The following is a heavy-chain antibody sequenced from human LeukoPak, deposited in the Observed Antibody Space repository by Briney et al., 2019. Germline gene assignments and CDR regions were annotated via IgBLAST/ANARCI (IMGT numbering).Heavy chain of an antibody. Sequence: ASVKVSCKASGGTFSSYAISWVRQAPGQGLEWMGWISAYNGNTNYAQKLQGRVTMTTDTSTSTAYMELRSLRSDDTAVYYCARGGRAVAGLSPFQHWGQGTLVTVSS. CDR1: GGTFSSYA. J-gene: IGHJ1*01. D-gene: IGHD6-19*01. CDR2: ISAYNGNT. CDR3: ARGGRAVAGLSPFQH. V-gene: IGHV1-18*01.